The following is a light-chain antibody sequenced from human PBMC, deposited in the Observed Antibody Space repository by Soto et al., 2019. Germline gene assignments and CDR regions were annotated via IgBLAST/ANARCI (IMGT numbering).Light chain of an antibody. CDR2: KAS. V-gene: IGKV1-8*01. Sequence: AFRMPQSLSSLSPATGARSTTTFRASGCVSSYLAWYQQKPGKDPKLLIYKASSLESGVPSSFSGRGSGTEFTLTISSPQTEDFATYYCQQANSFPVTDGQGTQLEIK. J-gene: IGKJ5*01. CDR3: QQANSFPVT. CDR1: GCVSSY.